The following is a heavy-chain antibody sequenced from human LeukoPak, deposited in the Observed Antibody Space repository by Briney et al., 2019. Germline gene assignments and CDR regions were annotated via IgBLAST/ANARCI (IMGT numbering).Heavy chain of an antibody. Sequence: PGGSLRLSCAASGFTVSSNYMSWVRQAPGKGLEWVSVIYSGGSTYYADSVKGRFTISRDNFKNTLYLQMNSLRAEDTAVYYCARVLYYYDSSGYYSDAFDIWGQGTMVTVSS. CDR2: IYSGGST. J-gene: IGHJ3*02. D-gene: IGHD3-22*01. CDR3: ARVLYYYDSSGYYSDAFDI. CDR1: GFTVSSNY. V-gene: IGHV3-53*01.